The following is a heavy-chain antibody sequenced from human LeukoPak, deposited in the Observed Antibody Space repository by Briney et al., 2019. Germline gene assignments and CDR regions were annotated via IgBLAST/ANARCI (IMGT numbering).Heavy chain of an antibody. J-gene: IGHJ6*03. CDR2: ISAYNGNT. CDR3: ARAPGGYSYGYRGSYYYYYMDV. D-gene: IGHD5-18*01. V-gene: IGHV1-18*01. CDR1: GYTFTNYG. Sequence: ASVKVSCKASGYTFTNYGISWVRQAPGQGLEWMGWISAYNGNTHYAQNLQGRVTMTTDTSTSTAYMELKSLRSDDTAVYYCARAPGGYSYGYRGSYYYYYMDVWGKGTTVTVSS.